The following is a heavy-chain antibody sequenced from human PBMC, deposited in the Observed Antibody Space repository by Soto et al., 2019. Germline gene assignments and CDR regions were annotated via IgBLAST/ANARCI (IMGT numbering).Heavy chain of an antibody. J-gene: IGHJ4*02. Sequence: PGGSLRLSCAASGFTSSSYGMHWVRQAPGKGLEWVAVISYDGSNKYYADSVKGRFTISRDNSKNTLYLQMNSLRAEDTVVYYCASPRIQLWYSHLDYWGQGTLVTVSS. V-gene: IGHV3-30*03. CDR3: ASPRIQLWYSHLDY. CDR2: ISYDGSNK. CDR1: GFTSSSYG. D-gene: IGHD5-18*01.